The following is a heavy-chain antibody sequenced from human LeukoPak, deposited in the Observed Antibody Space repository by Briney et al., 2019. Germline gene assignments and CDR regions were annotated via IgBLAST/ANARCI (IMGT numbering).Heavy chain of an antibody. CDR2: IYGSGST. V-gene: IGHV4-59*08. CDR1: GDSLSSHY. J-gene: IGHJ4*02. Sequence: KPSETLSLTCTVSGDSLSSHYWSWIRQPPGKGLEWIGYIYGSGSTHYDPSLRSRVTISEDTSKNQFSLKLTSVTAADTAVYYCARYVGWYSHDSWGQGTLVTVSS. CDR3: ARYVGWYSHDS. D-gene: IGHD6-19*01.